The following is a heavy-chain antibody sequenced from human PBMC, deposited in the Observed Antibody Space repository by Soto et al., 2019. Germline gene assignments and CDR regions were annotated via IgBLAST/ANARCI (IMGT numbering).Heavy chain of an antibody. V-gene: IGHV4-30-2*01. Sequence: SETLSLTCAVSGGSISSGGYSWSWIRQPPGKGLEWIGYIYHSGSTYYNPSLKSRVTISVDRSKNQFSLKLSSVTAADTAVYYCARGASGYYDSSGYYSPYYIDYWGKGTLVTVSS. CDR1: GGSISSGGYS. CDR2: IYHSGST. J-gene: IGHJ4*02. CDR3: ARGASGYYDSSGYYSPYYIDY. D-gene: IGHD3-22*01.